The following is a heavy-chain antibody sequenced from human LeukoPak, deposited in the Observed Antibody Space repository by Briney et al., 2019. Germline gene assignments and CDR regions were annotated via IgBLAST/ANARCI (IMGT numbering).Heavy chain of an antibody. CDR2: ISSSSSYI. Sequence: GGSLRLSCAASGFTFSSYSMNWVRQAPGEGLEWVSSISSSSSYIYYADSVKGRFTISRDNAKNSLYLQMNSLRAEDTAVYYCASHYYDSSGYYYGGGYWGQGTLVTVSS. CDR1: GFTFSSYS. J-gene: IGHJ4*02. D-gene: IGHD3-22*01. CDR3: ASHYYDSSGYYYGGGY. V-gene: IGHV3-21*01.